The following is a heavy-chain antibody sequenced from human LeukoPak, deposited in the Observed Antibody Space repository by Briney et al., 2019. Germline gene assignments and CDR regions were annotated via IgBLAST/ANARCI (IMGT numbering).Heavy chain of an antibody. V-gene: IGHV3-7*01. Sequence: GGSLRLSCAASGFTFSSYWMTWVRQSPGKGLEWVANIKQDGSEKSYVDSVKGRFTISRDNAKKSLYLEMNSLRAEDTAVYYCARGGQAGTGDYWGQGTLVTVSS. CDR1: GFTFSSYW. D-gene: IGHD3-10*01. CDR2: IKQDGSEK. CDR3: ARGGQAGTGDY. J-gene: IGHJ4*02.